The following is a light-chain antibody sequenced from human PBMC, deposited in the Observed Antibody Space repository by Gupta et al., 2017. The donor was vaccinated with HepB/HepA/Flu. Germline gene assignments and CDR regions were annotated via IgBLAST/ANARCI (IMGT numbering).Light chain of an antibody. CDR3: FQNNYRPHT. Sequence: EVVMTHSPLSLPVTLGQPASISCNSSQTLVHNGGDTFLAWFQQRPGQSPRRLIDRASNRDCGVPDRFSGGGSGNYFTLRINRVEAEDVGVYYCFQNNYRPHTFGQGTKLEIK. CDR2: RAS. V-gene: IGKV2-30*02. J-gene: IGKJ2*01. CDR1: QTLVHNGGDTF.